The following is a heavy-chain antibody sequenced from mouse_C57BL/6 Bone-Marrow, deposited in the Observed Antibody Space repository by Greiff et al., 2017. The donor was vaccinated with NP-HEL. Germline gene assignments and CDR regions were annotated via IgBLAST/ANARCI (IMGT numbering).Heavy chain of an antibody. CDR1: GFTFTDYY. V-gene: IGHV7-3*01. CDR3: ARYRDYFNWYFDV. J-gene: IGHJ1*03. D-gene: IGHD2-13*01. CDR2: IRNKANGYTT. Sequence: EEKVEESGGGLVQPGGSLSLSCAASGFTFTDYYMSWVRQPPGKALEWLGFIRNKANGYTTEYSASVKGRFTISRDNSQSILYLQMNALRAEDSATYYCARYRDYFNWYFDVWGTGTTVTVSS.